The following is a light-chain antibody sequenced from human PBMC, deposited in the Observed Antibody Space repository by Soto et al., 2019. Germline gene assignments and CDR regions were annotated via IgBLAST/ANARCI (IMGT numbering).Light chain of an antibody. CDR1: SSDVGGYNY. CDR3: SSYAGSNNYVV. V-gene: IGLV2-8*01. CDR2: DVY. Sequence: QSVLTQPPSASGSPGQSVTISCTGTSSDVGGYNYVSWYQQHPGKAPKLIIYDVYKRPSGVPDRFSGSKSGNTASLTVSGLRAEDEADYYCSSYAGSNNYVVFGGGTKLTVL. J-gene: IGLJ2*01.